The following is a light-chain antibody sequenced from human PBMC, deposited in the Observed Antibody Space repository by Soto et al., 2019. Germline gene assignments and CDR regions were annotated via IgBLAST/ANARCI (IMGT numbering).Light chain of an antibody. Sequence: EIVMTQSPATLSVSPGERATLSCRASQSVTSKLAWYQFKPGQAPRLLIYGASTRATGIPARFSGSGSGTDFTLTISSLQSEDIAIYYCQQYNNWPPITFGQGTKVEI. V-gene: IGKV3D-15*01. CDR2: GAS. CDR3: QQYNNWPPIT. CDR1: QSVTSK. J-gene: IGKJ1*01.